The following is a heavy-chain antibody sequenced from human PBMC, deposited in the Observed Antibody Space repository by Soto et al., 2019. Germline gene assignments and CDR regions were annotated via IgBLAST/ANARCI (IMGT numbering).Heavy chain of an antibody. Sequence: GASVRVSCKASGYTFTSYGISWLRQAPGQGLEWMGWISAYNGNTNYAQKLQGRVTMTTDTSTSTAYMELRSLRSDDTAVYYCARGIAAAGTFHYYYYYYGMDVWGQGTTVTVSS. J-gene: IGHJ6*02. D-gene: IGHD6-13*01. CDR2: ISAYNGNT. V-gene: IGHV1-18*01. CDR3: ARGIAAAGTFHYYYYYYGMDV. CDR1: GYTFTSYG.